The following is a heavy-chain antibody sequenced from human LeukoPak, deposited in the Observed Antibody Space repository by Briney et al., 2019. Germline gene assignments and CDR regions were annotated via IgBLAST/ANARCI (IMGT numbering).Heavy chain of an antibody. Sequence: PGGSLRLSCAASGFTFSSYAMSWVRQAPGKGLEWVSAISGSGGSTYYADSVKGRFTISRDNSKNTLYLQMNSLRAEDTAVYYCAKGPYSSSWYGKFDYWGQGTLVTVSS. CDR2: ISGSGGST. J-gene: IGHJ4*02. CDR3: AKGPYSSSWYGKFDY. V-gene: IGHV3-23*01. D-gene: IGHD6-13*01. CDR1: GFTFSSYA.